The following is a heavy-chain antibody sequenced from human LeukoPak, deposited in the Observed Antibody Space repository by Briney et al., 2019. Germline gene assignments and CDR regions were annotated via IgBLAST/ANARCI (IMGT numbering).Heavy chain of an antibody. Sequence: PGGSLRLSCVVSGLTFNGSGFHWVRQASGKGLEWVAIIWYDGSKKYYADSVKGRFTISKDDSKDTVYLQMNSLRAEDTAVYYCAKHRQVETFDYWGQGTLVTVSS. CDR1: GLTFNGSG. D-gene: IGHD1-1*01. CDR2: IWYDGSKK. J-gene: IGHJ4*02. CDR3: AKHRQVETFDY. V-gene: IGHV3-33*06.